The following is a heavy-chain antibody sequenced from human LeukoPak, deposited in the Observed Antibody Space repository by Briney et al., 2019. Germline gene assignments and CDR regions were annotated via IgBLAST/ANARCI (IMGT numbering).Heavy chain of an antibody. D-gene: IGHD5-12*01. Sequence: SETLSLTCSVSGGSISSSSYYWAWIRQPPGKGLQWIGSIFYSGTTFYNPSLKSRVTISVDTSKNQFSLKLSSVTAADTAVYYCARRVIVATLDFWGQGTLDTVSS. J-gene: IGHJ4*02. CDR3: ARRVIVATLDF. CDR2: IFYSGTT. V-gene: IGHV4-39*01. CDR1: GGSISSSSYY.